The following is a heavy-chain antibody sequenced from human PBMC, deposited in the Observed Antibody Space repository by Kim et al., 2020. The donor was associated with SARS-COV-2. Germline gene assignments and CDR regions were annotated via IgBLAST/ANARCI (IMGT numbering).Heavy chain of an antibody. CDR1: GYTFTSYA. CDR2: INAGNGNT. D-gene: IGHD3-22*01. CDR3: ARVRPYDSSGYYYGN. Sequence: ASVKVSCKASGYTFTSYAMHWVRQAPGQRLEWMGWINAGNGNTKYSQKFQGRVTITRDTSASTAYMELSSLRSEDTAVYYCARVRPYDSSGYYYGNWGQGTLVTVSS. J-gene: IGHJ4*02. V-gene: IGHV1-3*01.